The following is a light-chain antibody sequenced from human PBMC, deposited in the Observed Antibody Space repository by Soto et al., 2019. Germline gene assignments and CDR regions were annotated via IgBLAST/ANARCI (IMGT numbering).Light chain of an antibody. CDR1: QGINNY. J-gene: IGKJ1*01. CDR2: GAS. V-gene: IGKV1-27*01. CDR3: QKYNSAPWT. Sequence: DIQMTQSPSSLSASLGDRVTITCRASQGINNYLAWYQQRPGKVPKLLIYGASSLRSGVQSRFNGSGSGTDFTLTISSLQPEDVATYYCQKYNSAPWTFGQGTKIEIK.